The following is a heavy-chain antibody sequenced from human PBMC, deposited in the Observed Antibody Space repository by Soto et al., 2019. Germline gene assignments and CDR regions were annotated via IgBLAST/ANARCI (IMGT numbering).Heavy chain of an antibody. V-gene: IGHV3-23*01. CDR2: ISGSGGST. J-gene: IGHJ2*01. CDR1: GFTFSSYA. CDR3: AKADGPYYYDSSGYWYFEL. Sequence: EVQLLESGGGLVQPGGSLRLSCAASGFTFSSYAMSWVRQAPGKGLEWVSAISGSGGSTYYADSVKGRFTISRDNSKNTLYLQMNSLRAEDTAVYYCAKADGPYYYDSSGYWYFELWGRGTLVTVSS. D-gene: IGHD3-22*01.